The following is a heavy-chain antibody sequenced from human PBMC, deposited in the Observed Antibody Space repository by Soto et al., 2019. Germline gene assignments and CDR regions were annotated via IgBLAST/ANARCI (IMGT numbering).Heavy chain of an antibody. CDR2: IYYSGST. CDR1: GGSISSSSYY. V-gene: IGHV4-39*01. D-gene: IGHD2-2*01. Sequence: SETLSLTCTVSGGSISSSSYYWGWTRQPPGKGLEWIGSIYYSGSTYYNPSLKSRVTISVDASKNPFSLKLSSVTAAATAVYYWSRQVTDVVVPAALKPCDFYFYSGIDVWGQGTSVTVSS. CDR3: SRQVTDVVVPAALKPCDFYFYSGIDV. J-gene: IGHJ6*02.